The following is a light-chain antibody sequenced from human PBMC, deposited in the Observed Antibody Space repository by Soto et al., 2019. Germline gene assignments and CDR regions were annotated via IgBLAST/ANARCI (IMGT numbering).Light chain of an antibody. CDR3: QQSYSTPLP. J-gene: IGKJ4*01. CDR2: AAS. Sequence: DIQMTQSPSSLSASVGDRVTITCRASQSISSYLNWYQQKPGKAPKLLIYAASSLQSGVPSRFSGSGSGPDFTLTISSLQPEDFATYYCQQSYSTPLPFGGGTTVEIK. V-gene: IGKV1-39*01. CDR1: QSISSY.